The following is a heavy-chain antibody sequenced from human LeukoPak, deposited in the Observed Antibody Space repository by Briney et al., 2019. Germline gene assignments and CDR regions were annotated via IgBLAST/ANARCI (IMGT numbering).Heavy chain of an antibody. CDR3: ARVGVVVPEYYFDF. CDR1: GGSFSGYY. D-gene: IGHD2-15*01. Sequence: SETLSLTCAVDGGSFSGYYWSWIRQPPGKGLEWIGEINHSGSTNYNPSLKSRVTISVDTSKNQFSLKLSSVTAAETAVYYCARVGVVVPEYYFDFWGQGTLVTVSS. V-gene: IGHV4-34*01. CDR2: INHSGST. J-gene: IGHJ4*02.